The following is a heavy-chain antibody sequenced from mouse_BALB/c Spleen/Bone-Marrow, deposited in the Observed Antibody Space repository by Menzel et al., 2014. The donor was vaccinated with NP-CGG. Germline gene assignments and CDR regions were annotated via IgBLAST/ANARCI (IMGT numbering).Heavy chain of an antibody. J-gene: IGHJ4*01. CDR3: ARGLRGYAMDY. CDR2: ISNGGGST. Sequence: VQLKHSGGGLVQPGGSLKLSCAASGFTFSSYTMSWVRRTPEKRLEWVAYISNGGGSTYYPDTVKGRFTISRDNAKNTLYLQMSSLKSEDTAMYYCARGLRGYAMDYWGQGTSVTVSS. D-gene: IGHD2-4*01. V-gene: IGHV5-12-2*01. CDR1: GFTFSSYT.